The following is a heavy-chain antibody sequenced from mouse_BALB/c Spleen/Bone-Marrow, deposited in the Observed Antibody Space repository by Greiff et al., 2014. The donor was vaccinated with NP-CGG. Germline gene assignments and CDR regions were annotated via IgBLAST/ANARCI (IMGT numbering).Heavy chain of an antibody. J-gene: IGHJ3*01. D-gene: IGHD4-1*01. CDR2: IWAGGST. Sequence: VQLQQSGPGLVAPSQSLSITCTVSGFSLTSYGVHWVRQPPGKGLEWLGVIWAGGSTNYNSALMSRLSISKDNSKSQVFLKMNSLQTDDTAMYYCARERERNWSWFAYWGQGTLVTVSA. CDR3: ARERERNWSWFAY. V-gene: IGHV2-9*02. CDR1: GFSLTSYG.